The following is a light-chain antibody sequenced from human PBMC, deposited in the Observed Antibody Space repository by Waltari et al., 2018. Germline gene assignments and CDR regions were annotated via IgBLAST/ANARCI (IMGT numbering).Light chain of an antibody. CDR3: QQHGTLPAT. Sequence: EMVLTQSPGTASLSPGERVTLSCRASQRVGSSSLAWYQQKPGQAPRLVIYRASRRATGIPDRFSGSGSGTDCSLTISRLEPEDVAVYYCQQHGTLPATFGQGTKVEIK. V-gene: IGKV3-20*01. CDR2: RAS. J-gene: IGKJ1*01. CDR1: QRVGSSS.